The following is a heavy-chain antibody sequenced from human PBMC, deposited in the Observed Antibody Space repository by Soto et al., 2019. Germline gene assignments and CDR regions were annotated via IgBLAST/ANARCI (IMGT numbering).Heavy chain of an antibody. CDR3: ARTTVTTPYYYYYYMDV. V-gene: IGHV4-59*08. Sequence: SETLSLTCTVSGGSISSYYWSWIRQPPGKGLEWIGYIYYSGSTNYNPSPKSRVTISVDTSKNQFSLKLSSVTAADTAVYYCARTTVTTPYYYYYYMDVWGKGTTVTVSS. D-gene: IGHD4-17*01. CDR2: IYYSGST. CDR1: GGSISSYY. J-gene: IGHJ6*03.